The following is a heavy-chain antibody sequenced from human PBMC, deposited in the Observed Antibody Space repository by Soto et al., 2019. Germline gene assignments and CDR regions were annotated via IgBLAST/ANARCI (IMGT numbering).Heavy chain of an antibody. D-gene: IGHD2-21*01. J-gene: IGHJ1*01. V-gene: IGHV4-34*01. CDR3: VYGDRFAFFQH. Sequence: PSETLSLTCAGYGGSFSGYYWNWIRQPPGKGLEWIGEINHSGSTNYIPSLKTRVSISEDTSKNQFSLKLNSVTAADTAVYYCVYGDRFAFFQHWGQGTLVTVSS. CDR2: INHSGST. CDR1: GGSFSGYY.